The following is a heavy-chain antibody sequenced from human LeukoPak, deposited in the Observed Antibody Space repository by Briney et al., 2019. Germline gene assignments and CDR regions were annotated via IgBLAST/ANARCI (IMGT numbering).Heavy chain of an antibody. CDR3: ARGSSSWYAFDY. D-gene: IGHD6-13*01. J-gene: IGHJ4*02. CDR2: IYSGGST. Sequence: GGSLRLSCAASGFTVSSNYMSWVRQAPGKGLEWVSVIYSGGSTYYADSVKVRFTISRDNSKNTLYLQMNSLRAEDTAVYYCARGSSSWYAFDYWGQGTLVTVSS. CDR1: GFTVSSNY. V-gene: IGHV3-53*01.